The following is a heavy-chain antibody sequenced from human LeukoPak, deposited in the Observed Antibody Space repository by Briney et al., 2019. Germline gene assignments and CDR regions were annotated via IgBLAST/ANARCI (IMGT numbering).Heavy chain of an antibody. Sequence: ASVKVSCKASGYTFTGYYMHWVRQAPGQGLEWMGWINPNSGGTNYAQKFQGRVTMTRDTSISTAYMELSRLRSDDTAVYYCARAIFDSDSSGFLSSPDYWGQGTLVTVSS. D-gene: IGHD3-22*01. CDR2: INPNSGGT. CDR3: ARAIFDSDSSGFLSSPDY. J-gene: IGHJ4*02. V-gene: IGHV1-2*02. CDR1: GYTFTGYY.